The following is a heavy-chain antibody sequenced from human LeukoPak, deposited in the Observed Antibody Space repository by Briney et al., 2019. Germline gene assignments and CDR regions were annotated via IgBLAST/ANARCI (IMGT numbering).Heavy chain of an antibody. CDR1: GFSFSMYS. Sequence: PGGSLRLSCAASGFSFSMYSMAWVRQAPGKGLEWVSVINDRGGYIQDADSVKGRFTISRDNYQNTLFLQMNSLRAEDTAVYYCARDWLSMTTVTTGDYYWGQGTLVTVSS. J-gene: IGHJ4*02. D-gene: IGHD4-17*01. CDR3: ARDWLSMTTVTTGDYY. V-gene: IGHV3-23*01. CDR2: INDRGGYI.